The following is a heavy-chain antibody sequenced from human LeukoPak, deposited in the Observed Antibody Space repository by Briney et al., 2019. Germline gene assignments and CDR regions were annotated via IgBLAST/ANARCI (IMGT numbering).Heavy chain of an antibody. CDR2: ISRSSSYI. CDR3: ARDDSGSYSYYFHY. D-gene: IGHD1-26*01. CDR1: GFTFSSYT. Sequence: GGSLRLSCAASGFTFSSYTMNRVRQAPGKGLEWVSSISRSSSYISYANSVKGRFTISRDNAKNSLYLQMNSLRAEDTAVYYCARDDSGSYSYYFHYWGQGTLVTVSS. J-gene: IGHJ4*02. V-gene: IGHV3-21*01.